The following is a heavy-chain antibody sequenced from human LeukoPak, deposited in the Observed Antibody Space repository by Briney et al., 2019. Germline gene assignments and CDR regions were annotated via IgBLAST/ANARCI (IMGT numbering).Heavy chain of an antibody. D-gene: IGHD3-3*01. CDR1: GGTFSSYA. J-gene: IGHJ6*03. V-gene: IGHV1-69*13. CDR3: AQYYDFWSGLYYMDV. CDR2: IIPIFGTA. Sequence: SVKASCKASGGTFSSYAISWVRQAPGQGLEWMGGIIPIFGTANYAQKFQGRVTITADESTSTAYMELSSLRSEDTAVYYCAQYYDFWSGLYYMDVWGKGTTVTVSS.